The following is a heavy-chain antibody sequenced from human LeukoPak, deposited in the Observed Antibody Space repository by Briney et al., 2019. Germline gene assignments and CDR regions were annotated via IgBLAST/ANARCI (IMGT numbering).Heavy chain of an antibody. V-gene: IGHV4-59*01. CDR1: GGSISSYY. CDR3: ARGVYIAAAQYGY. CDR2: IYYSGTT. Sequence: SETLSLTCTVSGGSISSYYWIWIRQLPGKGLEWIGYIYYSGTTNYNPSLKSRVTISVDTSKNQFSLKLSSVTAADTAVYYCARGVYIAAAQYGYWGQGTLVTVSS. J-gene: IGHJ4*02. D-gene: IGHD6-13*01.